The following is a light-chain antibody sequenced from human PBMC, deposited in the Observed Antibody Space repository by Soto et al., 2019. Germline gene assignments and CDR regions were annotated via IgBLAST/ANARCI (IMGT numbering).Light chain of an antibody. CDR1: SSDVGGYNY. CDR2: DVS. V-gene: IGLV2-8*01. J-gene: IGLJ1*01. Sequence: QSVLTQPPSASVSPGQSVTISCTGTSSDVGGYNYVSWYQQHPGKAPKLMIYDVSKRPSGVPARFSGSKSGNTASLTVSGLQAEDEADYYCSSYAGTHIVFGTGTKVTVL. CDR3: SSYAGTHIV.